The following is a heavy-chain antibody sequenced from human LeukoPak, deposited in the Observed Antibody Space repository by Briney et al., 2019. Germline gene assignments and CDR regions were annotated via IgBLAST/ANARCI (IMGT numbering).Heavy chain of an antibody. Sequence: PGGSLRLSWAASGFTFSSYGIHWVRQAPGKGLEWVALIWYDGSNKYYADSVKGRFTISRDNSKNTLYLQMNSLRDEDTAVYYCAREKDGMDVWGQGTTVTVSS. CDR3: AREKDGMDV. J-gene: IGHJ6*02. CDR1: GFTFSSYG. CDR2: IWYDGSNK. V-gene: IGHV3-33*01.